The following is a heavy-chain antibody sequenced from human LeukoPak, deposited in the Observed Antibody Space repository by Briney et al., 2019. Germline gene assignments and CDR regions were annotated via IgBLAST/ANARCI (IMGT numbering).Heavy chain of an antibody. CDR1: GFTFSSYS. J-gene: IGHJ5*02. D-gene: IGHD3-10*01. V-gene: IGHV3-48*01. CDR2: ISSSSSTI. CDR3: ARAPTGGLWFGESGTYNWFDP. Sequence: GGSLRLSCAASGFTFSSYSMNWVRQAPGKGLEWVSYISSSSSTIYYADSVKGRFTISRDNSKNTLYLQMNSLRAEDTAVYYCARAPTGGLWFGESGTYNWFDPWGQGTLVTVSS.